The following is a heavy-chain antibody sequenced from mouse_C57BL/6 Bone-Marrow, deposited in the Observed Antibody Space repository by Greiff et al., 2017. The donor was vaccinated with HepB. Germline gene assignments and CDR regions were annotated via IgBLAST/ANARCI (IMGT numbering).Heavy chain of an antibody. V-gene: IGHV2-3*01. CDR1: GFSLTSYG. CDR3: DKTGGDYGSSYWFAY. J-gene: IGHJ3*01. D-gene: IGHD1-1*01. Sequence: VQLVESGPGLVAPSQRLSITCTVSGFSLTSYGVSWVRQPPGKGLEWLGVIWGDGSTNYHSALISRLSISKDNSKSQVFLKLHSLQTDDTATYYYDKTGGDYGSSYWFAYWGQGTLVTVSA. CDR2: IWGDGST.